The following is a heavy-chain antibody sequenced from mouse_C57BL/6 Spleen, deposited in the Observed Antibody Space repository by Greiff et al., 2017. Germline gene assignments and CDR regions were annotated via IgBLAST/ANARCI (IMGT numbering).Heavy chain of an antibody. D-gene: IGHD2-5*01. CDR2: INPSNGGT. CDR3: ARDDYSNYYAMDY. Sequence: QVQLKQPGTELVKPGASVKLSCKASGYTFTSYWMHWVKQRPGQGLEWIGNINPSNGGTNYNEKFKSKATLTVDKSSSTAYMQLSSLTSEDSAVYYCARDDYSNYYAMDYWGQGTSVTVSS. V-gene: IGHV1-53*01. J-gene: IGHJ4*01. CDR1: GYTFTSYW.